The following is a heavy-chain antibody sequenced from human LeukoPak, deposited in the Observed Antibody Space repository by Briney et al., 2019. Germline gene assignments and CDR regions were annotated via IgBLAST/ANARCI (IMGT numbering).Heavy chain of an antibody. D-gene: IGHD3-16*01. J-gene: IGHJ6*02. Sequence: ASVKVSCKASGYTFISYGISWVRQAPGQGLEWMGWMNPNSGNTGYAQKFQGRVTMTRNTSISTAYMELSSLRSEDTAVYYCARAMIHVRAYYYGMDVWGQGTTVTVSS. CDR1: GYTFISYG. CDR2: MNPNSGNT. CDR3: ARAMIHVRAYYYGMDV. V-gene: IGHV1-8*02.